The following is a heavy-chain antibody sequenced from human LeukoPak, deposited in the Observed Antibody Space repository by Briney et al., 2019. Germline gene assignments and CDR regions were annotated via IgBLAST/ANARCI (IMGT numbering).Heavy chain of an antibody. J-gene: IGHJ4*02. V-gene: IGHV4-34*01. Sequence: SETLSLTCAVYGGSFSGYYWSWLRQPPGKGLEWIGDINHSGSTNYNPSLKSRVTISVDTSKNQFSLKLSSVTAADTAVYYCASRERRYDSSGYYRVFDYWGQGTLVTVSS. CDR2: INHSGST. CDR1: GGSFSGYY. CDR3: ASRERRYDSSGYYRVFDY. D-gene: IGHD3-22*01.